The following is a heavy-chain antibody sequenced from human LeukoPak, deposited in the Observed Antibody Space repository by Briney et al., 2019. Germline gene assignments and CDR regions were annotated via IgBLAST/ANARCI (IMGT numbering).Heavy chain of an antibody. D-gene: IGHD4-17*01. V-gene: IGHV3-7*04. Sequence: GGSLRLSCAASGFTFSSYWMSWVRQAPGKGLEWVANIKQGGSEKYYADSVKGRFTISRDNAKNSLYLQMNSLRAEDTAVYYCARATTVTTSPSGYFDYWGQGTLVTVSS. CDR2: IKQGGSEK. CDR1: GFTFSSYW. CDR3: ARATTVTTSPSGYFDY. J-gene: IGHJ4*02.